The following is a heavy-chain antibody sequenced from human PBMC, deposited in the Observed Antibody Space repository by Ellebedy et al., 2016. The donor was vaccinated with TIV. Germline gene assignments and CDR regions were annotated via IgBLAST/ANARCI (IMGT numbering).Heavy chain of an antibody. CDR3: AKGQYSDFWSGYFFY. D-gene: IGHD3-3*01. J-gene: IGHJ4*02. CDR1: GFTFSSYA. V-gene: IGHV3-23*01. Sequence: GGSLRLXCAASGFTFSSYAMSWVRQAPGKGLEWVSSISGSLGRTYYSDSVKGRFTISRDNSKNTLYLQMNSLRAEDTALYYCAKGQYSDFWSGYFFYWGQGTLVTVSS. CDR2: ISGSLGRT.